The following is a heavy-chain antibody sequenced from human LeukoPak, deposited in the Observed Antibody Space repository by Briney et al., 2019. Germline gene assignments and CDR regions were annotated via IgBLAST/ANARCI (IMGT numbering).Heavy chain of an antibody. J-gene: IGHJ5*02. CDR2: IYTSGST. Sequence: KPSETLSLTCTVSGGSISSYYWSWIRQPAGKGLEWIGRIYTSGSTNYNPSLKSRVTMSVDTSKNQFSLKLSSVTAADTAVYYCARERPGIFPYWFDPWGQGTLVTVSS. CDR3: ARERPGIFPYWFDP. CDR1: GGSISSYY. D-gene: IGHD6-13*01. V-gene: IGHV4-4*07.